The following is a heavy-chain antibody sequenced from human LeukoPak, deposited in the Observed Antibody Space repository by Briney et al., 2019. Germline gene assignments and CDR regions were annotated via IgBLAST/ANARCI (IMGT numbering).Heavy chain of an antibody. V-gene: IGHV1-8*01. CDR3: ARGYYDTNGYYYRLDF. CDR2: MNPNRGNT. J-gene: IGHJ4*02. D-gene: IGHD3-22*01. CDR1: GYIFTTYD. Sequence: ASVTVSCTASGYIFTTYDINWVRQAPGQGLEWMGWMNPNRGNTGYAQKFQGRVTMTRNTSISTAYMELSSLRSEDTAIYYCARGYYDTNGYYYRLDFWGQGTLVTVSS.